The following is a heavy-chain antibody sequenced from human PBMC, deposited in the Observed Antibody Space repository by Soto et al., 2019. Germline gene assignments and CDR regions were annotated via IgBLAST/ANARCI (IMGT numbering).Heavy chain of an antibody. CDR3: ARTYYSGSGSSNWFDA. V-gene: IGHV4-39*01. CDR1: GGSITSSNYY. Sequence: PSETLSLTGTVSGGSITSSNYYWGWILQPPGKGLEWIASIYYSGSTYYNPSLKSRVTISVDTSKNQFYLKVSSVTAADTAVYYCARTYYSGSGSSNWFDAWGQGTPVTVSS. D-gene: IGHD3-10*01. CDR2: IYYSGST. J-gene: IGHJ5*02.